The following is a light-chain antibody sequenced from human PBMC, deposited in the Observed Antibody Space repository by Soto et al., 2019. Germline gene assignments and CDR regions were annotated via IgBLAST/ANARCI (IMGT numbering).Light chain of an antibody. CDR1: SSDVGGYNY. CDR3: SSYAGSSGVV. Sequence: QSALTQPPSASGSPGQSVTISCTGTSSDVGGYNYVSWYQQHPGKAPKLMIYEVSKRPSGVPDRFSGSKSGNTASLTVSGLQAEDEADYYCSSYAGSSGVVFGGGTKLTGL. V-gene: IGLV2-8*01. J-gene: IGLJ2*01. CDR2: EVS.